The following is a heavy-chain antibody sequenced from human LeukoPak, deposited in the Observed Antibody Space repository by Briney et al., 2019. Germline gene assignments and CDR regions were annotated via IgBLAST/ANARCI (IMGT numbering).Heavy chain of an antibody. CDR3: TTTYYDFWSGSYYYYMDV. CDR2: IKSKADGGTT. V-gene: IGHV3-15*01. Sequence: GGSLRLSCAASGFTFSNAWMSWVRQAPGKGLAWVGRIKSKADGGTTDYAAPVKGRFTISRDDSKNTLYLQMNSLKTEDTAVYYCTTTYYDFWSGSYYYYMDVWGKGTTVTVSS. J-gene: IGHJ6*03. D-gene: IGHD3-3*01. CDR1: GFTFSNAW.